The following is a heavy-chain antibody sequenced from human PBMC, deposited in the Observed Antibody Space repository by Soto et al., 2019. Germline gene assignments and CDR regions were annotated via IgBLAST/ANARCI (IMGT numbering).Heavy chain of an antibody. D-gene: IGHD2-2*01. CDR2: ISAYNGNT. CDR1: GYTFTSYG. Sequence: ASVKVSCKASGYTFTSYGISWVRQAPGQGLEWMGWISAYNGNTNYAKKLQGRVTMTRDTSTSTAYMELRSLRSDDTAVYYCAKFLPIVVVPAAMIPPWDYYYYGMDVWGQGTTVTVSS. J-gene: IGHJ6*02. V-gene: IGHV1-18*01. CDR3: AKFLPIVVVPAAMIPPWDYYYYGMDV.